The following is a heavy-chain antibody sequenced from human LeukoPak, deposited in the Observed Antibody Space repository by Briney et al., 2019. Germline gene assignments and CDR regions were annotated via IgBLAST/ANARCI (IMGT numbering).Heavy chain of an antibody. D-gene: IGHD4-17*01. CDR2: ISYSGST. J-gene: IGHJ4*02. CDR3: ARLGYGEYLFYSDY. V-gene: IGHV4-59*01. CDR1: GGSISNYY. Sequence: SETLSLTCTVSGGSISNYYWSWIRQPPGRGLEWIGYISYSGSTNYNPSLKSRVTISVDTSKNQFSLRLSSVTAADTAVYYCARLGYGEYLFYSDYWGQGTLVTVSS.